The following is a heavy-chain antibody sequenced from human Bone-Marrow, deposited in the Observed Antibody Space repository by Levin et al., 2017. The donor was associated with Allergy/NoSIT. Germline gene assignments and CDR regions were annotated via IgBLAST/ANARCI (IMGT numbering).Heavy chain of an antibody. Sequence: PSQTLSLTCAFSGFSLSATGVGVGWIRQPPGKALEWLALIYWDDDQSYSPSLKSRLTITKDTSKNQVVLTMTNMDPVDTGTYYCAHRRPAASMQYFDFWGQGTLVTVSS. J-gene: IGHJ4*02. CDR1: GFSLSATGVG. CDR2: IYWDDDQ. V-gene: IGHV2-5*02. D-gene: IGHD2-2*01. CDR3: AHRRPAASMQYFDF.